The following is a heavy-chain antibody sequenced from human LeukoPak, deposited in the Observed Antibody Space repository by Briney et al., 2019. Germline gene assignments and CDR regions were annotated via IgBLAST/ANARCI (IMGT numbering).Heavy chain of an antibody. V-gene: IGHV3-23*01. J-gene: IGHJ5*01. Sequence: GSLSLSCGASGFNFNCYAMSWVRQAPGKGPEWVSAISATGDSTYYADSVKGRLTISRDNSKSTLDLQMNSLRAEDTAVYYCAKGWPIAGDIKDWFDSWGQGTLVTVSS. D-gene: IGHD6-13*01. CDR1: GFNFNCYA. CDR2: ISATGDST. CDR3: AKGWPIAGDIKDWFDS.